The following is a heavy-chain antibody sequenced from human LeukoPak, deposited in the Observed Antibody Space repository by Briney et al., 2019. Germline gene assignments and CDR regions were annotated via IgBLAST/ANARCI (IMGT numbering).Heavy chain of an antibody. CDR1: GGSISTITYY. CDR3: ARDKIRDDILTGYYRWFDP. Sequence: SETLSLTCTVSGGSISTITYYWGWLRQPPGKGLEWVGHMYYRGNTFYNPSLKSRVTISVDTSKNQFSLKLRSVTAADTAVYYCARDKIRDDILTGYYRWFDPWGQGTLVTVSS. D-gene: IGHD3-9*01. V-gene: IGHV4-39*07. J-gene: IGHJ5*02. CDR2: MYYRGNT.